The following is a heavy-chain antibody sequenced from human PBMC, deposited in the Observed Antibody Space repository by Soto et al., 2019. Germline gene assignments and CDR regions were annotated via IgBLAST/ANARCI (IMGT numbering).Heavy chain of an antibody. CDR1: GGSISSSSYY. CDR3: ARLGGDGDYVIIY. Sequence: SETLSLTCTVSGGSISSSSYYWGWIRQPPGKGLEWIGSIYYSGSTYYNPSLKSRVTISVDTSKNQFSLKLSSVTAADTAVYYCARLGGDGDYVIIYWGQGTLVTVSS. J-gene: IGHJ4*02. CDR2: IYYSGST. D-gene: IGHD4-17*01. V-gene: IGHV4-39*01.